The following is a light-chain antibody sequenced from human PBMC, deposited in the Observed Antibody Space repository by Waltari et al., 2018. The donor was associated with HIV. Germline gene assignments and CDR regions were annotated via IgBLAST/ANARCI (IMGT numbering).Light chain of an antibody. V-gene: IGKV3-20*01. CDR2: GPS. Sequence: IVFTQSPVTLSLSPGERATLSCRASQSVINTYLAWYPQNPGQAPRPLIHGPSTQAPGIPDRISASGSATDFTLSISRLEPEDFAVYYCQQYGVTPPATFGGGTKVEIK. CDR3: QQYGVTPPAT. J-gene: IGKJ4*01. CDR1: QSVINTY.